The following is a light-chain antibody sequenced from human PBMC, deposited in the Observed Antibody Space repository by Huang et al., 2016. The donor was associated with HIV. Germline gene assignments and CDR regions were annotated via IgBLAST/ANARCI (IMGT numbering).Light chain of an antibody. Sequence: DIQMTQSPSSLSASIGDRVTITCRSSQSINSHLNWYQQSPGKAPKLLIYSESSLHSGVPSRFSGSGSATDFTLTISSLQPEDFATYFCQQSYSTPWTFGQGTKVEIK. CDR2: SES. CDR1: QSINSH. V-gene: IGKV1-39*01. CDR3: QQSYSTPWT. J-gene: IGKJ1*01.